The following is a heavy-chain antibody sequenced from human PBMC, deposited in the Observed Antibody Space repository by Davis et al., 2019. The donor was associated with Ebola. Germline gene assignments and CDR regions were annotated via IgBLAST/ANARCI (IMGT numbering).Heavy chain of an antibody. CDR3: ARAITIFGVVTDPFDY. CDR2: ISYDGSNK. V-gene: IGHV3-30-3*01. CDR1: GGTFSSYA. Sequence: SCKASGGTFSSYAMHWVRQAPGKGLEWVAVISYDGSNKYYADSVKGRFTISRDNSKNTLYLQMNSLRAEDTAVYYCARAITIFGVVTDPFDYWGQGTLVTVSS. D-gene: IGHD3-3*01. J-gene: IGHJ4*02.